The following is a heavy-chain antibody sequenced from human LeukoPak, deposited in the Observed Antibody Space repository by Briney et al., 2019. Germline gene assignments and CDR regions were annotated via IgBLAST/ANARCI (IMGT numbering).Heavy chain of an antibody. J-gene: IGHJ4*02. D-gene: IGHD2-2*01. Sequence: ASVKVSCKASGYTFTSYGISWVRQAPGQGLEWMGWINPNSGGTNYAQKFQGRVTMTRDTSISTAYMELSRLRSDDTAVYYCARYFSSTSCVDYWGQGTLVTVSS. CDR1: GYTFTSYG. V-gene: IGHV1-2*02. CDR3: ARYFSSTSCVDY. CDR2: INPNSGGT.